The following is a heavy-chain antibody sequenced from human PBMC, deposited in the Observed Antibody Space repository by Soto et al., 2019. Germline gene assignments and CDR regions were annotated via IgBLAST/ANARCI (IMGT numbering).Heavy chain of an antibody. Sequence: QVQLVQSGAEVKKPGSSVKVSCKASGGTFSSYAISWVRQAPGQGLEWMGGIIPIFGTANYAQKFQGRVTITADESTSTAYMELSSLRSEDTAVYYCARVGVGATKLCYYYYGMDVWGQGTTVTVSS. V-gene: IGHV1-69*01. CDR3: ARVGVGATKLCYYYYGMDV. CDR2: IIPIFGTA. D-gene: IGHD1-26*01. J-gene: IGHJ6*02. CDR1: GGTFSSYA.